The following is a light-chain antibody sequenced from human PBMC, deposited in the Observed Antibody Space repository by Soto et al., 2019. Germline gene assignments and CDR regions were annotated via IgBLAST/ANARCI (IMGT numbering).Light chain of an antibody. Sequence: QSVLTQPPSASGTPGQRVTISCSGSSSSIGSNNVYWYHQLPGTAPKLLNYRNNQRPSGVPDRFSGSKSGTSASLAISGLRSEDEADYYCAAWDDSVSGYVFGTGTKVTVL. V-gene: IGLV1-47*01. CDR1: SSSIGSNN. CDR3: AAWDDSVSGYV. J-gene: IGLJ1*01. CDR2: RNN.